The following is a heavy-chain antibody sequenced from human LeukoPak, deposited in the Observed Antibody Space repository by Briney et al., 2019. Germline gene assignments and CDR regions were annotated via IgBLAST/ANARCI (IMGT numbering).Heavy chain of an antibody. CDR3: ARRYSYDLDY. CDR2: INPNDGDT. Sequence: EASVKVSCKASGYTFTDYYMHWVRQAPGQGFEWMGWINPNDGDTNYAQKFQGRVTMTRDTSISTAHMEVSRLRSDDTAVYYCARRYSYDLDYWGQGTLVTVSS. J-gene: IGHJ4*02. CDR1: GYTFTDYY. D-gene: IGHD5-18*01. V-gene: IGHV1-2*02.